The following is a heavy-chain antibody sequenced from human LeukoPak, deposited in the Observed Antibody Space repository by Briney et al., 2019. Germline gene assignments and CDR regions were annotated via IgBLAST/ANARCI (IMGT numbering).Heavy chain of an antibody. V-gene: IGHV1-8*02. CDR1: GYTLTSYD. J-gene: IGHJ6*03. Sequence: ASVKVSCKASGYTLTSYDINWVRQATGQGLEWMGWMNPNSGNTGYAQKFQGRVTMTRNTSISTAYMELSSLRSEDTAVYYCARAVGIAAAGNYYYYYMDVWGKGTTVTISS. CDR2: MNPNSGNT. CDR3: ARAVGIAAAGNYYYYYMDV. D-gene: IGHD6-13*01.